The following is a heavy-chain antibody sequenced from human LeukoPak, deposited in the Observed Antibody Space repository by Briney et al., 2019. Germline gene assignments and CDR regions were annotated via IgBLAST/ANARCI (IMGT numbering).Heavy chain of an antibody. CDR2: INAGNGNT. CDR3: ARGFQGDPAFDI. D-gene: IGHD3-10*01. Sequence: ASVKVSCKASGYTFTSYAMNWVRQAPGQGLEWMGWINAGNGNTKYSQKFQGRVTITRDTSASTAYMELSSLRSEDTAVYYCARGFQGDPAFDIWGQGTMVTVSS. J-gene: IGHJ3*02. CDR1: GYTFTSYA. V-gene: IGHV1-3*01.